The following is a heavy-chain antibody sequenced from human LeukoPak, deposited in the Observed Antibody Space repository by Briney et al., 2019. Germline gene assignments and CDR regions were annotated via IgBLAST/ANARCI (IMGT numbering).Heavy chain of an antibody. CDR2: INPNSGGT. D-gene: IGHD6-19*01. J-gene: IGHJ4*02. CDR3: ARTPIRGQWLVGFDF. CDR1: GYTFTGYY. V-gene: IGHV1-2*06. Sequence: ASVKVSCKASGYTFTGYYMHWVRQAPGQGLEWMGRINPNSGGTNYAQKFQGRVTMTRDTSISTAYMELSRLRSDDTAVYYCARTPIRGQWLVGFDFWGQGTLVTVSS.